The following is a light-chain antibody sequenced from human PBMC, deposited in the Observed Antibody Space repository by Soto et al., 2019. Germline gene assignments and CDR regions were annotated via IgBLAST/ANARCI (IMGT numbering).Light chain of an antibody. Sequence: EIVLTQSPGTLSLSPGERATLSCRASQSVSSNYLAWYQQKGGQAPRLLIYGASSRAAGIPDRFSGSGSGTDFTLTISRLEPDDFAVYYCQQYGSSFTFGPGTKVDIK. V-gene: IGKV3-20*01. CDR2: GAS. J-gene: IGKJ3*01. CDR3: QQYGSSFT. CDR1: QSVSSNY.